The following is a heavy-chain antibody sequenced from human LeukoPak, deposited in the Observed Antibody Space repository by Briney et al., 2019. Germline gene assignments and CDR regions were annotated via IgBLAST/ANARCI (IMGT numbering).Heavy chain of an antibody. D-gene: IGHD6-6*01. CDR1: GFTVSSNY. Sequence: GGSLRLSCAASGFTVSSNYMSRVRQAPGKGLEWVAFIRYDGSNKYYAESVKGRFTISRDNAENSLYLQMNSLRAEDTAVYYCARAAFSSFDYWGQGTLVTVSS. V-gene: IGHV3-30*02. CDR2: IRYDGSNK. J-gene: IGHJ4*02. CDR3: ARAAFSSFDY.